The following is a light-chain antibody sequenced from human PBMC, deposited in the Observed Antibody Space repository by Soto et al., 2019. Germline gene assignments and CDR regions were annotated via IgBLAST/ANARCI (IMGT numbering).Light chain of an antibody. CDR2: GAS. V-gene: IGKV3-20*01. Sequence: EIVLTQSPGTLSLSPGERATLTCRASQSVTSSYLAWYQQKPGQAPRLLMYGASSRATGIPDRFSGSGSGTDFNLTISRLEAEDFAVYYCQQYGSSPVTFGPGTTVDIK. CDR1: QSVTSSY. CDR3: QQYGSSPVT. J-gene: IGKJ3*01.